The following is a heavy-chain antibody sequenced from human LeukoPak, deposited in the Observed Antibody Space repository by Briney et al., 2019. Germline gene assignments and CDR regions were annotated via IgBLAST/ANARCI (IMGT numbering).Heavy chain of an antibody. V-gene: IGHV1-18*01. CDR1: GYTFTSYG. J-gene: IGHJ5*02. D-gene: IGHD3-10*01. CDR3: ARDRARAKMPPVISYYYGSGSYSYNWFDP. CDR2: ISAYNGNT. Sequence: PMASVKVSCKASGYTFTSYGISWVRQAPGQGLEWMGWISAYNGNTNYAQKLQGRVTMTTDTSTSTAYMELRSLRSDDTAVYYCARDRARAKMPPVISYYYGSGSYSYNWFDPWGQGTLVTVSS.